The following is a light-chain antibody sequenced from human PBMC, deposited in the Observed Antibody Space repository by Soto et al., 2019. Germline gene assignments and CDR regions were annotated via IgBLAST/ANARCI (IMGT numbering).Light chain of an antibody. J-gene: IGLJ2*01. CDR1: SSDVGGYNY. CDR2: DVS. CDR3: SSYTISSTVV. V-gene: IGLV2-14*01. Sequence: QSVLTQPASVSGSPGQSITMSCTGTSSDVGGYNYVSWYQQHPGKAPKLMIYDVSNRPSVVSNRFSGSKSGNTASLTISGLQAEDEADYYCSSYTISSTVVFGGGTKLTVL.